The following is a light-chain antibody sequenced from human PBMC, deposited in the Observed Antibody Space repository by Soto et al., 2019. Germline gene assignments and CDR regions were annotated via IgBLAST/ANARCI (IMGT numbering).Light chain of an antibody. J-gene: IGLJ1*01. CDR1: SSDVGSYNL. CDR2: ESS. Sequence: QSALTQPASVSGSPGQSITISCTGTSSDVGSYNLVSWYQQHPGKAPKVMIYESSKRPSGVSSRFSGSKSGNTASLTISGLQAEDEADYYCCSYAGSSTFYVFGTGTKLTVL. V-gene: IGLV2-23*01. CDR3: CSYAGSSTFYV.